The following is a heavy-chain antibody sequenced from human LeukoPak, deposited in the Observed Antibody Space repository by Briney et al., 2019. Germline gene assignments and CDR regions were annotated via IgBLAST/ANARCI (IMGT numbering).Heavy chain of an antibody. CDR3: ARAIAKSGILQFYYYYMDV. CDR2: IYYSGST. J-gene: IGHJ6*03. V-gene: IGHV4-39*07. Sequence: PSETLSLTCTVSGGSISSSSYYWGWIRQPPGKGLEWIGSIYYSGSTYYNPSLKSRVTMSVDTSKNQFSLKLSSVTAADTAVYYCARAIAKSGILQFYYYYMDVWGKGTTVTVSS. D-gene: IGHD2-21*01. CDR1: GGSISSSSYY.